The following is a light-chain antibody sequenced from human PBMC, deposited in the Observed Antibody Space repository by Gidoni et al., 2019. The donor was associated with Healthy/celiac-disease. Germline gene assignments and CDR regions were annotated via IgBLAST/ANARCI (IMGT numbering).Light chain of an antibody. V-gene: IGLV1-36*01. CDR3: AAWDDSLNGYV. CDR2: YDD. J-gene: IGLJ1*01. Sequence: SVLTQPPSVSAAPRQGVTISCSGSSSNIGNNAVNWYQQLPGKAPKLLIYYDDLLPSGVSDRFSGAKSGTSASLAISGHQSEDEADYYCAAWDDSLNGYVFGTGTKVTVL. CDR1: SSNIGNNA.